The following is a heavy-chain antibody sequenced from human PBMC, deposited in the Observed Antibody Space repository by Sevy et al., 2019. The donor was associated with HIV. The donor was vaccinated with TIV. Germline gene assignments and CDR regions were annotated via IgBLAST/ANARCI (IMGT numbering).Heavy chain of an antibody. Sequence: GGSLRLSCAASGFTFSSFGLHWVRQAPGKGLEWVASISFDVDYVYYADSVKGRFTISRDNSKKILYLQMNSLRVEDTALYYCAKDGGNAPQYYGMDVWGQGTTVTVSS. V-gene: IGHV3-30*18. J-gene: IGHJ6*02. D-gene: IGHD3-16*01. CDR3: AKDGGNAPQYYGMDV. CDR2: ISFDVDYV. CDR1: GFTFSSFG.